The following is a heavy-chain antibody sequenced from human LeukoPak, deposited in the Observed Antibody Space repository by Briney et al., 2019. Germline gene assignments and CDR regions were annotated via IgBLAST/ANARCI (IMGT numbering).Heavy chain of an antibody. CDR1: GYTFTGYY. CDR3: ARGYLRYCGGSCYRYDAFDI. D-gene: IGHD2-15*01. CDR2: INPNSGGT. V-gene: IGHV1-2*04. J-gene: IGHJ3*02. Sequence: ASVKVSCTASGYTFTGYYMHWVRQAPGQGLEWMGWINPNSGGTNYAQKFQGWVTMTRDTSISTAYMELSRLRSDDTAVYYCARGYLRYCGGSCYRYDAFDIWGQGTMVTVSS.